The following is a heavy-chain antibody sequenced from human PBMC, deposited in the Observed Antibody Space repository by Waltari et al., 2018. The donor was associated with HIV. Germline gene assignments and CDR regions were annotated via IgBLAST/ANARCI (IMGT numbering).Heavy chain of an antibody. V-gene: IGHV4-39*01. CDR3: ARHGDGYGDLLPRFDY. Sequence: QLQLQESGPGLVKPSETLSLTCTVSGGSISSSSYYWGWIRQPPGKGLEWIGSIYYSGSTYYNPSLKSRVTISVDTSKNQFSLKLSSVTAADTAVYYCARHGDGYGDLLPRFDYWGQGTLVTVSS. CDR1: GGSISSSSYY. CDR2: IYYSGST. D-gene: IGHD4-17*01. J-gene: IGHJ4*02.